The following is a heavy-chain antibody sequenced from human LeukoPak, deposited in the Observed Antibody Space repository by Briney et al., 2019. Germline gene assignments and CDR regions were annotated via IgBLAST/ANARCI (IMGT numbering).Heavy chain of an antibody. CDR2: IDAKSGCT. CDR1: AFTFTDYH. D-gene: IGHD6-13*01. V-gene: IGHV1-2*02. J-gene: IGHJ4*02. CDR3: ARDSTAAPGSYFDY. Sequence: PGPSVKLSCQAAAFTFTDYHIHWARQAPRHGLEWMGWIDAKSGCTKYVQKVQGRVTMTRNTSINTAYMELSSLTSDDTAIYYCARDSTAAPGSYFDYWGQGTLVTVSS.